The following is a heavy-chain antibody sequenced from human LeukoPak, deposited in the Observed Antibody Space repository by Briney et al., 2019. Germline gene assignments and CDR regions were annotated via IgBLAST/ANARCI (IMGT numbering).Heavy chain of an antibody. CDR1: GGSISSRTSY. V-gene: IGHV4-39*01. CDR3: ARHSTRLGSSSCWYDR. D-gene: IGHD6-19*01. Sequence: SETLSLTCTVSGGSISSRTSYWGWIRQPPGKGLDWLGVIYYSGNTYYNPSLNSRVTISIDTSRGQFSLRLSSVTAADTAVYYCARHSTRLGSSSCWYDRRGRGTLVTVSS. CDR2: IYYSGNT. J-gene: IGHJ5*02.